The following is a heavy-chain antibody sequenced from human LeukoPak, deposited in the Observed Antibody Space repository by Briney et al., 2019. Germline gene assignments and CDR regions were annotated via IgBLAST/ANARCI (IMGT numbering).Heavy chain of an antibody. Sequence: SETLSLTCTVSGDSISSYYWSWIRQPAGKGLEWIGRIYTSGSTNYNPSLKSRVTMSVDTSKNQFSLKLSSVTAADTAVYYCARDEVVVVPAAMVDYYYYYYMDVWGKGTTVTVSS. CDR3: ARDEVVVVPAAMVDYYYYYYMDV. CDR2: IYTSGST. V-gene: IGHV4-4*07. J-gene: IGHJ6*03. CDR1: GDSISSYY. D-gene: IGHD2-2*01.